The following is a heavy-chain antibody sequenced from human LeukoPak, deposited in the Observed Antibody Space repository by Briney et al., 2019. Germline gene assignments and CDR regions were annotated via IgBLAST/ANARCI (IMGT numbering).Heavy chain of an antibody. D-gene: IGHD6-13*01. CDR3: ARGGHIAAAGSDY. CDR1: GYTFTSYD. Sequence: ASVKVSCKASGYTFTSYDINWMRQATGQGLEWIGWMNPNGGNTGYAQKFQGRVTMTRNNSISTDYMELSSLRSEDTAVYYCARGGHIAAAGSDYWGQGTLVTVSS. V-gene: IGHV1-8*01. J-gene: IGHJ4*02. CDR2: MNPNGGNT.